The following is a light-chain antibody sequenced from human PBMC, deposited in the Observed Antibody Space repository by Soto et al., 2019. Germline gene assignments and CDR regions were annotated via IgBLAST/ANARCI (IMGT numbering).Light chain of an antibody. CDR3: QQYYSTPPT. Sequence: DIQMTQSPSSLSASVGDRVTITCRASQSISSYLNWYQQKPGKAPKLLIYAASSLQSGVPSRFSGSGSGTDFTLTISSLQAEDVAVYYCQQYYSTPPTFGGGTKLEIK. J-gene: IGKJ4*01. V-gene: IGKV1-39*01. CDR2: AAS. CDR1: QSISSY.